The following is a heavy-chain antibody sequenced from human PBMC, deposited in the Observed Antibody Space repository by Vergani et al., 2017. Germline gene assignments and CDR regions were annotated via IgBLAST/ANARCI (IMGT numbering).Heavy chain of an antibody. V-gene: IGHV3-30*02. CDR2: IRNDGSNK. CDR3: AKDAVIVAGAMRNPYYFDC. D-gene: IGHD2-2*01. Sequence: QVQLVESGGGVVQPGGSLRLSCAASGFSFSSYGMHWIRQAPGKGLEWVAFIRNDGSNKYYADSVKGRFTISRDYSKNTLYLQMNSLRAEDTAVYYCAKDAVIVAGAMRNPYYFDCWGQGTLVTVSS. CDR1: GFSFSSYG. J-gene: IGHJ4*02.